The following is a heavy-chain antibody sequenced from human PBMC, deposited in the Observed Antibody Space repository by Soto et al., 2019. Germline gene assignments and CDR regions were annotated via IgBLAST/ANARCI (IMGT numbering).Heavy chain of an antibody. CDR2: INHSGST. V-gene: IGHV4-34*01. J-gene: IGHJ4*02. D-gene: IGHD3-10*01. CDR3: ARAVRYYGSGSSRKFDY. CDR1: GGSFSGYY. Sequence: SETLSLTCAVYGGSFSGYYWSWIRQSPGKGLEWIGEINHSGSTNYNPSLKSRVTISVDTSKNQFSLKLSSVTAADTAVYYCARAVRYYGSGSSRKFDYWGQGTLVTVSS.